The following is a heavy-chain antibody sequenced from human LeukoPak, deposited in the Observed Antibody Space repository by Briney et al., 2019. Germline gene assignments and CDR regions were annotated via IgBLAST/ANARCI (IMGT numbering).Heavy chain of an antibody. CDR3: ARDGQGSSYDY. D-gene: IGHD6-6*01. J-gene: IGHJ4*02. CDR2: IKEDGSEK. CDR1: GVTFSTYW. Sequence: GGSLRLSCAASGVTFSTYWMTWVRQAPGKGLEWVADIKEDGSEKYYVDSVKGRFTISRDNAKNSLYLQMNSLRAEDTAVYYCARDGQGSSYDYWGQGTLVTVSS. V-gene: IGHV3-7*01.